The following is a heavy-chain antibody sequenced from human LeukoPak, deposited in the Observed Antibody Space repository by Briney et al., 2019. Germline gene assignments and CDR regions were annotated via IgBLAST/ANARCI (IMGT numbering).Heavy chain of an antibody. CDR1: GFTFSSSW. CDR3: ARGAVNTDY. J-gene: IGHJ4*02. D-gene: IGHD4-17*01. Sequence: GGSLRLSYAASGFTFSSSWMTWVRQAPGKGLEWVANIKKDGSEKYYVDSVRGRFTISRDNTKNSLYLQMNSLRAEDTAVYYCARGAVNTDYWGQGILVAVSS. CDR2: IKKDGSEK. V-gene: IGHV3-7*01.